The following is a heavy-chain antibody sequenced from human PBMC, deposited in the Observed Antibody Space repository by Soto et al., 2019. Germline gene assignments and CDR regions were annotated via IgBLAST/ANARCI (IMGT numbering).Heavy chain of an antibody. V-gene: IGHV1-18*01. D-gene: IGHD2-21*01. Sequence: ASVKVSCKTSGYNFRSYGISWARQAPGQGLEWMGWISGHNDNTEYAQKFQSRVTMTKDTSATTVYMELRSLTSDDTAVYYCARDWNSDTLERSDSWGQGTLVTVSS. J-gene: IGHJ4*02. CDR1: GYNFRSYG. CDR2: ISGHNDNT. CDR3: ARDWNSDTLERSDS.